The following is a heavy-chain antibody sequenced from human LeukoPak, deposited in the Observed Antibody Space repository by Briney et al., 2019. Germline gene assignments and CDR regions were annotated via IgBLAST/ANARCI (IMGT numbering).Heavy chain of an antibody. J-gene: IGHJ3*02. Sequence: PGGSLRLSCAASGFTFSSYSMNWVRQAPGKGLEWVSSISSSSSYIYYADSVKGRFTISRDNAKNSLYLQMNSLRAEDTAVYYCASEVTMIVEGSKAFDIWGQGTMVTVSS. CDR3: ASEVTMIVEGSKAFDI. CDR1: GFTFSSYS. CDR2: ISSSSSYI. D-gene: IGHD3-22*01. V-gene: IGHV3-21*01.